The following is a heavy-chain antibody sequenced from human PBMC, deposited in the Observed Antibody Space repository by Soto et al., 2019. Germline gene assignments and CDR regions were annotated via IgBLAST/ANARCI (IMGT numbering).Heavy chain of an antibody. CDR1: GFIFSGST. J-gene: IGHJ5*02. V-gene: IGHV3-73*02. CDR3: TRFYKFDSGSAFDP. Sequence: EVQLVESGGGLVQPGGSLKLSCAASGFIFSGSTMHWVRQPSGKGLEWVGRIRSQPNTHATAYAASVTGRFTISRDDSTNTTFLHMNSLKTEDTAVYYCTRFYKFDSGSAFDPWGQGALVTVSS. D-gene: IGHD3-10*01. CDR2: IRSQPNTHAT.